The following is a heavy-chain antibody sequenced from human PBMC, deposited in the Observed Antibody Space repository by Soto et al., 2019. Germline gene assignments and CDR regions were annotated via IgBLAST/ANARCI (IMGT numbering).Heavy chain of an antibody. D-gene: IGHD3-10*01. CDR3: ARLGGSGGDYYYYMDV. J-gene: IGHJ6*03. CDR2: IYYSGST. V-gene: IGHV4-59*01. CDR1: GGSISSYY. Sequence: SETLSLTCTVSGGSISSYYWSWIRQPPGKGLEWIGYIYYSGSTNYNPSLKSRVTISVDTSKNQFSLKLSSVTAADTAVYYCARLGGSGGDYYYYMDVWGKGTTVTVSS.